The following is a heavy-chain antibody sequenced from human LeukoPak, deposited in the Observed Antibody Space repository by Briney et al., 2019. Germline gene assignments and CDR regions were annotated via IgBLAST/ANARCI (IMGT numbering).Heavy chain of an antibody. J-gene: IGHJ4*02. CDR2: IKYDETIT. CDR1: GFTFSSYW. V-gene: IGHV3-74*01. Sequence: GGSLRLSCAASGFTFSSYWMHWVRQAPGEGLVWVSRIKYDETITNYAASVKGRFTISRDNGKNTLYLQMNSLRAEDTAVYYCATYRGYPVGYWGQGTLVTVSS. D-gene: IGHD1-1*01. CDR3: ATYRGYPVGY.